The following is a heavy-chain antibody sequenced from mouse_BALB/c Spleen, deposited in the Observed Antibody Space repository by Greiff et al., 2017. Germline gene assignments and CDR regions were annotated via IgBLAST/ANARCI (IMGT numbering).Heavy chain of an antibody. CDR1: GFSLTSYG. CDR2: IWAGGST. J-gene: IGHJ1*01. V-gene: IGHV2-9*02. Sequence: VQLVESGPGLVAPSQSLSITCTVSGFSLTSYGVHWVRQPPGKGLEWLGVIWAGGSTNYNSALMSRLSISKDNSKSQVFLKMNSLQTDDTAMYYCARAYYDYDYWYFDVWGAGTTVTVSS. D-gene: IGHD2-4*01. CDR3: ARAYYDYDYWYFDV.